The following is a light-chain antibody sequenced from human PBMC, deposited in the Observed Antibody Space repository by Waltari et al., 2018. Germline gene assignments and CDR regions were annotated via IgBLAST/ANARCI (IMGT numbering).Light chain of an antibody. V-gene: IGLV2-8*01. CDR1: SSDVGGYTH. CDR2: EVS. CDR3: ASYAGSRYV. J-gene: IGLJ1*01. Sequence: QSALTQPPSASGSPGQSVTISCTGTSSDVGGYTHVSWYQQPPGKVPQLMIYEVSKRPSGVPYRFSCSKSGNTASLTVSGLQAEDEADYYCASYAGSRYVFGTGTKVTVL.